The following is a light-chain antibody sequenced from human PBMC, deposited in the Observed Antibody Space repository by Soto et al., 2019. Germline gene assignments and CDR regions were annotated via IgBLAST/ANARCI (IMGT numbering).Light chain of an antibody. CDR1: QSVSSN. CDR3: HQYNYGWT. V-gene: IGKV3-15*01. J-gene: IGKJ1*01. CDR2: GAS. Sequence: EIVMTQSPATLSVSPGERATLSCSASQSVSSNLAWYQQKPGQAPRLLIYGASTRATGIPARFSGSGSGTEFKLTISRLQSEDFAVYYWHQYNYGWTVGQGTKVEI.